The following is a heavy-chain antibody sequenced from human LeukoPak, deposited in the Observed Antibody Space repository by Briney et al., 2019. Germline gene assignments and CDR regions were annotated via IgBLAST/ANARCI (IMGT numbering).Heavy chain of an antibody. D-gene: IGHD6-19*01. J-gene: IGHJ4*02. V-gene: IGHV5-51*01. CDR1: GYLFTSHW. CDR2: IYPGDSDT. Sequence: GESLKISCKASGYLFTSHWIGWVRPMPGKGLEWMGIIYPGDSDTRYSPSFQGQVTISADKSIRTAYLQWSSLKASDTAMYYCARTSSGWYDYWGQGTLVTVSS. CDR3: ARTSSGWYDY.